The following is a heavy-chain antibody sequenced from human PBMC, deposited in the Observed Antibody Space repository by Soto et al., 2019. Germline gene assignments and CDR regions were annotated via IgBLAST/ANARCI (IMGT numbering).Heavy chain of an antibody. J-gene: IGHJ4*02. Sequence: QVQLVQSGGGVVQAGNSLRLSCTASGLTFTSSSFHWVRQAPGQGLEWVAVISENGDRQYSTESVRGRFLISRDSSKNTVYLQMNSLRPEDTGVYFCARRLATTVSALGYWGQGALVTVSS. D-gene: IGHD4-17*01. V-gene: IGHV3-30-3*01. CDR2: ISENGDRQ. CDR3: ARRLATTVSALGY. CDR1: GLTFTSSS.